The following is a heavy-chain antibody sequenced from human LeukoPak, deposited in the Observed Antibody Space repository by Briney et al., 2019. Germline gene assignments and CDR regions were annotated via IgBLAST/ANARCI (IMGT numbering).Heavy chain of an antibody. J-gene: IGHJ4*02. Sequence: GGSLRLSCAASGFTFSTYGMHWVRQAPGKGLEWVAVIWRDGSNKYYADSVKGRFTISRDNSKNTLDLQMNSLRAEDTAVYYCARGRPSYYFDYWGQGTLVTVSS. D-gene: IGHD6-25*01. CDR3: ARGRPSYYFDY. CDR2: IWRDGSNK. V-gene: IGHV3-33*01. CDR1: GFTFSTYG.